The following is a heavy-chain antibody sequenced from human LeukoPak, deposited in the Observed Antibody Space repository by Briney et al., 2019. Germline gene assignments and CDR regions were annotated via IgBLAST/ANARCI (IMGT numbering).Heavy chain of an antibody. CDR1: GFTFSTYW. CDR2: IKGDESEK. CDR3: ARGMTWSTY. J-gene: IGHJ4*02. Sequence: TGGSLRLSCAASGFTFSTYWMLWVRQAPGKGLEWVANIKGDESEKHYVDSVKGRFTISRDNAKNSLYLQMNSLRAEDSALYFCARGMTWSTYWGQGTLVAVAS. V-gene: IGHV3-7*04. D-gene: IGHD2-21*02.